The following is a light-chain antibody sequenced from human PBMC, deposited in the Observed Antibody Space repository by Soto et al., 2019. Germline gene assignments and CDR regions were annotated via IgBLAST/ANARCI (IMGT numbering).Light chain of an antibody. V-gene: IGKV3-15*01. J-gene: IGKJ1*01. Sequence: VLTQAPDPLSVSPGERATLSCRASQAINNNVAWYQLKDGQVPRLIIYGASTRAADVPARFSGGGSGTEFTLTISSLQSEDVAEYHCQQYNNWPQTFGQGTKVDI. CDR3: QQYNNWPQT. CDR2: GAS. CDR1: QAINNN.